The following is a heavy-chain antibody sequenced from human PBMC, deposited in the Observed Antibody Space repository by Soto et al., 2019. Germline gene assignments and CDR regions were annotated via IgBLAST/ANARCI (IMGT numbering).Heavy chain of an antibody. J-gene: IGHJ4*02. V-gene: IGHV3-30*18. CDR2: ISYDGSHK. CDR3: AKDSGSSGWYVSLDY. Sequence: LSLTCAVYGESLNYFYWSWIRQAPGKGLEWVAIISYDGSHKYYADSVKGRFTISRDNSKNTLYLQMNSLRAEDTAVYYCAKDSGSSGWYVSLDYWGQGTLVTVSS. D-gene: IGHD6-19*01. CDR1: GESLNYFY.